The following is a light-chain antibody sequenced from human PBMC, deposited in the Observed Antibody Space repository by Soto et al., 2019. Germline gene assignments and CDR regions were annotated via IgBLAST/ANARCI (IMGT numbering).Light chain of an antibody. CDR3: SAWDDILNGVV. J-gene: IGLJ2*01. V-gene: IGLV1-44*01. CDR1: DSNIGSNT. CDR2: SIN. Sequence: QSVLTQLPSASGTPGQRVTISCSGSDSNIGSNTVNWYQQVPGAAPRLLIYSINQRPSGVPDRFSGSKSGTSASLAISGLQSEDEADYYCSAWDDILNGVVFGGGTKLTVL.